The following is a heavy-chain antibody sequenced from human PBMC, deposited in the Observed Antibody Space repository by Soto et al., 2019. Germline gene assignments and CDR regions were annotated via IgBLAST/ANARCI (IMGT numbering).Heavy chain of an antibody. CDR3: ARRLAENYDILTGYSRYAFDI. Sequence: SGKVSCKASGGTFSSYAISWVRQAPGQGLEWMGGIIPIFGTANYAQKFQGRVTITADESTSTAYMELSSLRSEDTAVYYCARRLAENYDILTGYSRYAFDIWGQGTMVTVSS. CDR1: GGTFSSYA. J-gene: IGHJ3*02. V-gene: IGHV1-69*13. CDR2: IIPIFGTA. D-gene: IGHD3-9*01.